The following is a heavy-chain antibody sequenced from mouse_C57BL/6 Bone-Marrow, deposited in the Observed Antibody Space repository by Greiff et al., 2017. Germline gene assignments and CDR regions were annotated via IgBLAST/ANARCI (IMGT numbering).Heavy chain of an antibody. CDR2: IWRGGST. V-gene: IGHV2-5*01. CDR3: ATVYDGDYGSYYAMDY. CDR1: GYSLTSYG. Sequence: VQLMESGPGLVQPSHSLSITCTVSGYSLTSYGVHWVRQSPGKGLEWLGVIWRGGSTDYNAAFMSRLSITKDNSKSQVFFIMNSLRADDTAIYYGATVYDGDYGSYYAMDYWGQGTSVTVSS. D-gene: IGHD2-3*01. J-gene: IGHJ4*01.